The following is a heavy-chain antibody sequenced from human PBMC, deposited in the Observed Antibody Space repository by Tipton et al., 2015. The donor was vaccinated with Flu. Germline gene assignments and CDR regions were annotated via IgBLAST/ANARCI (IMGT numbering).Heavy chain of an antibody. J-gene: IGHJ6*02. D-gene: IGHD3-10*01. CDR3: ARSVVGSGSQYPVGYYYYGMDV. V-gene: IGHV4-39*07. CDR2: IDHSGTT. Sequence: TLSLTCTVSGGSISSSRYYWGWIRQPPGKGLEWIGGIDHSGTTNYSPSLKSRVTISRDTSKIQFSLNMGSVTAADTAVYYCARSVVGSGSQYPVGYYYYGMDVWGQGTTVTVSS. CDR1: GGSISSSRYY.